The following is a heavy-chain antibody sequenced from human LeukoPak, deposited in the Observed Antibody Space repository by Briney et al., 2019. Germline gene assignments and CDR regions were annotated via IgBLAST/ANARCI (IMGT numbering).Heavy chain of an antibody. Sequence: SETLSLTCAVYGGSFSGYFWSWIRQPPGKGLEWIGEINHSGSTNYNPSLKSRVTISVDTSKNQFSLRLSSVTAADTAVYYCARATGRGRYFDWLLPFDYWGQGTLVTVSS. V-gene: IGHV4-34*01. D-gene: IGHD3-9*01. CDR3: ARATGRGRYFDWLLPFDY. CDR2: INHSGST. J-gene: IGHJ4*02. CDR1: GGSFSGYF.